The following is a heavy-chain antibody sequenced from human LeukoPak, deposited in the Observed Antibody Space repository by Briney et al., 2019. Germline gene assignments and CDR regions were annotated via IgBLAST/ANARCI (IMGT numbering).Heavy chain of an antibody. CDR3: TKDNGTGWFSWFDP. V-gene: IGHV3-43*01. J-gene: IGHJ5*02. Sequence: GGSLRLSCAASGFTFNTYTMNWVRQAPGKGLEWVSLISWDGDITYYADSVKGRFTISRDNNKNYLYLQMNSLKTEDSALYYCTKDNGTGWFSWFDPWGQGTLVTVSS. D-gene: IGHD6-19*01. CDR1: GFTFNTYT. CDR2: ISWDGDIT.